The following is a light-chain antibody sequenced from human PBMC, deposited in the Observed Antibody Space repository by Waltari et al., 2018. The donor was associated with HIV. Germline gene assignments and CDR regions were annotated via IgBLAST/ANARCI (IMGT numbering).Light chain of an antibody. CDR2: ENN. CDR3: GTWDSSLSAGPV. Sequence: QSVLTQPPSVSAAPGQKVTISCSGSSSNIGNNYVSCYQQLPGTAPTLLNYENNKRLSWIPDRVSVSKSGTSATLGSTGLQTGDEAYYYCGTWDSSLSAGPVFGGGTKLTVL. J-gene: IGLJ2*01. CDR1: SSNIGNNY. V-gene: IGLV1-51*02.